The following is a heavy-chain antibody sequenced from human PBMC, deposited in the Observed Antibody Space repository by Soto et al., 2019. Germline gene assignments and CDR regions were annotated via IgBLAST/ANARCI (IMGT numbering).Heavy chain of an antibody. Sequence: GESLKISCKISGKAFTSFWVVWVRQMPGRGLEWMGNIYPGDSDTRYTPPFQGQVTISADKSTNTAYLQWHSLQASDTALYYCAKQDDRGALEIWGQGTKVTVSS. CDR1: GKAFTSFW. J-gene: IGHJ3*02. D-gene: IGHD3-22*01. CDR2: IYPGDSDT. V-gene: IGHV5-51*01. CDR3: AKQDDRGALEI.